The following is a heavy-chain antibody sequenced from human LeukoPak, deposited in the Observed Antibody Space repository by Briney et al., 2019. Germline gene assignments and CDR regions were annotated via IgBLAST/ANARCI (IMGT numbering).Heavy chain of an antibody. CDR1: GYSFTSYW. J-gene: IGHJ4*02. Sequence: TGEPLKISCKGSGYSFTSYWIGWVRQMPGKGLEWMGIIYPGDSDTRYSPSFQGQVTISADKSISTAYLQWSSLKASDTAMYYCARSRRIHCSSTSCYQGYFDYWGQGTLVTVSS. CDR3: ARSRRIHCSSTSCYQGYFDY. CDR2: IYPGDSDT. V-gene: IGHV5-51*01. D-gene: IGHD2-2*01.